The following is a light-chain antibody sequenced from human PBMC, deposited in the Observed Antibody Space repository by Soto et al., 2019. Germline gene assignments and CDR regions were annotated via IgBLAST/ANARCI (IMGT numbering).Light chain of an antibody. CDR3: QQYNNWGLS. CDR1: EHGGTN. Sequence: IVMTQSPATLSVSPGEGVTLSCRASEHGGTNLARYHQKPGQAPRLLIYGSSTRATGIPATFSVSGSGTEVTLTLSSLRSEESAIYYCQQYNNWGLSVGGGTKVEIK. CDR2: GSS. V-gene: IGKV3D-15*01. J-gene: IGKJ4*02.